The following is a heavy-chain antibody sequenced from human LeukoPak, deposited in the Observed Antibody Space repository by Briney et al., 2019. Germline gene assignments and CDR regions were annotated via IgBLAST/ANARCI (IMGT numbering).Heavy chain of an antibody. D-gene: IGHD6-19*01. J-gene: IGHJ4*02. CDR3: ARDRVVAVAGISEFDY. V-gene: IGHV1-46*01. CDR2: INPSGGST. Sequence: ASVTVSCKASGYTFTSYYMHWVRQAPGQGLEWMGIINPSGGSTSYAQKFQGRVTMTRDASASTVYMELSSLRSEDTAVYYCARDRVVAVAGISEFDYWGQGTLVTVSS. CDR1: GYTFTSYY.